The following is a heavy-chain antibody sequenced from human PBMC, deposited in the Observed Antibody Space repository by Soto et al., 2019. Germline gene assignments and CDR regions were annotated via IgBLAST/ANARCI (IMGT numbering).Heavy chain of an antibody. CDR2: INPSGGST. CDR1: GYTFTSYY. J-gene: IGHJ4*02. Sequence: ASVKVSCKASGYTFTSYYMHWVRQAPGQGLEWMGIINPSGGSTSYAQKFQGRVTMTRDTSTSTVYMELSSLRSEDTAVYYCARVQSYYYDSSGYYDTNRDYYFDYWGQGTLVTVSS. V-gene: IGHV1-46*01. CDR3: ARVQSYYYDSSGYYDTNRDYYFDY. D-gene: IGHD3-22*01.